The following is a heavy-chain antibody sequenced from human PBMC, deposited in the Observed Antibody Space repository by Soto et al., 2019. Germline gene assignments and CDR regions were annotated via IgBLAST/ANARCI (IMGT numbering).Heavy chain of an antibody. V-gene: IGHV3-48*02. CDR2: ISSSSSTI. D-gene: IGHD1-26*01. CDR1: GFTFSNFA. J-gene: IGHJ6*02. CDR3: AREVGSLYYYYYYGMDV. Sequence: GGSLRLSCTGSGFTFSNFAMDWVRQAPGKGLEWVSYISSSSSTIYYADSVKGRFTISRDNAKNSLYLQMNSLRDEDTAVYYCAREVGSLYYYYYYGMDVWGQGTTVTVSS.